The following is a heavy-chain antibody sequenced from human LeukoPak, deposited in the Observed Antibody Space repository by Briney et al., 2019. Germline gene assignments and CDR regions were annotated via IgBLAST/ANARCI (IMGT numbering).Heavy chain of an antibody. CDR3: ARDRSGSYYVAFDI. V-gene: IGHV3-48*03. Sequence: GGSLRLSCAACGFTLRRYEMNGVRQAPGKGLEWVSYISSRGSTIYYADSVKGRFTISRDNAKNSLYLQMNSLRAEDKAVYYCARDRSGSYYVAFDIWGKGTMVTVSS. CDR2: ISSRGSTI. J-gene: IGHJ3*02. D-gene: IGHD1-26*01. CDR1: GFTLRRYE.